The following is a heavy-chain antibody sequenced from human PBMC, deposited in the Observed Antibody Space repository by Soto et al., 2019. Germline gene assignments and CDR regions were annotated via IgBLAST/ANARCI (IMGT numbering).Heavy chain of an antibody. Sequence: GSLRLSCAASGFTFSSYGMHWVRQDPGKGLEWVAVISYDGSNKYYADSVKGRFTISRDNSKNTLYLQMNSLRAEDTAVYYCAKVGLLRFLEWLSDFDYWRQGTLVTVSS. CDR3: AKVGLLRFLEWLSDFDY. J-gene: IGHJ4*02. V-gene: IGHV3-30*18. D-gene: IGHD3-3*01. CDR1: GFTFSSYG. CDR2: ISYDGSNK.